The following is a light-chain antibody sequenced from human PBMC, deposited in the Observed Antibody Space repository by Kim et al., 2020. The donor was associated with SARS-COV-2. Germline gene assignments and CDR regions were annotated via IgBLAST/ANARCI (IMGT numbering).Light chain of an antibody. CDR3: QSYDSSLSGYV. V-gene: IGLV1-40*01. CDR1: SSNIGAGYD. Sequence: QSVLTQPPSVSGAPGQRVTISCTGSSSNIGAGYDVNWYQQFPGTAPKLLIYGNSNRPSGVPDRFSGSKSGTSVSLAITGLQAEDATDYYCQSYDSSLSGYVFGTGTKVTVL. J-gene: IGLJ1*01. CDR2: GNS.